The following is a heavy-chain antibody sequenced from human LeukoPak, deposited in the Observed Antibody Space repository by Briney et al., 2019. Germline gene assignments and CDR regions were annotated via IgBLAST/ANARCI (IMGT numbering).Heavy chain of an antibody. CDR2: ISSISDYI. V-gene: IGHV3-21*01. D-gene: IGHD1-7*01. CDR3: ARRLTGTTRTFDY. Sequence: GGSLRLSCAASGFTFSSYTMNWVRQAPGKGLEWVSSISSISDYIYYADSVKGRFTISRDNAKTSLYLQMNSLRAEDTAVYYCARRLTGTTRTFDYWGQGTLVTVSS. J-gene: IGHJ4*02. CDR1: GFTFSSYT.